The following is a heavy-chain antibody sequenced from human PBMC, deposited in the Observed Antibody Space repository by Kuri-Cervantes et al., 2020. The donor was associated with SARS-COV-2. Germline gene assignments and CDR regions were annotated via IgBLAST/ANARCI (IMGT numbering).Heavy chain of an antibody. V-gene: IGHV3-21*01. J-gene: IGHJ4*02. CDR1: GFTVSTYT. CDR3: ASEARTYSSPHGEIDY. D-gene: IGHD6-13*01. Sequence: GGSLRLSCAASGFTVSTYTMTWVRQAPGKALEWVSSISGSGSYIYYADSVKGRFTISKGNAKNSLYLQMNGLRGEDTAVYYCASEARTYSSPHGEIDYWGQGTLVTVSS. CDR2: ISGSGSYI.